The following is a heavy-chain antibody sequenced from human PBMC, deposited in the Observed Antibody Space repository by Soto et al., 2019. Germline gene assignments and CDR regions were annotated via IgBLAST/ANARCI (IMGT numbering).Heavy chain of an antibody. CDR1: GGSISSDY. V-gene: IGHV4-59*01. J-gene: IGHJ5*02. Sequence: PSETLSLTCTVSGGSISSDYWSWIRQPPGKGLEWIGYIHYSGSTDYNPSLKSRVTISVDTSKNQFSLKLSSVTAADTAVYYCAKDISVRTAASVYNYFVPWGQGTPVNLSS. D-gene: IGHD6-13*01. CDR3: AKDISVRTAASVYNYFVP. CDR2: IHYSGST.